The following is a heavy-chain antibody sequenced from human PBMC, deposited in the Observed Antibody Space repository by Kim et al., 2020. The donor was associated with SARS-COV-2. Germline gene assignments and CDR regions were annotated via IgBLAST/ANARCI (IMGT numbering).Heavy chain of an antibody. V-gene: IGHV3-23*01. D-gene: IGHD3-16*01. CDR2: IIASGGDT. CDR3: AKDYPDGGLLGAPTCFFDD. CDR1: GFTFTTYA. J-gene: IGHJ4*02. Sequence: GGSLRLSCATSGFTFTTYAMSWVRQAPGKGLEWVSGIIASGGDTFFADSVKVRFTISRDNSRSIVYLQMNSLRAEDTAVYYCAKDYPDGGLLGAPTCFFDDGGQGTLVTVSS.